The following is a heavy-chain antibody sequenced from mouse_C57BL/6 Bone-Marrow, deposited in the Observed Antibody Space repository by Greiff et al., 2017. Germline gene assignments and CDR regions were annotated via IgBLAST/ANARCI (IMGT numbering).Heavy chain of an antibody. CDR2: IRNKANGYTT. V-gene: IGHV7-3*01. D-gene: IGHD1-1*01. Sequence: EVKLMESGGGLVQPGGSLSLSCAASGFTFTDYYMSWVRQPPGKALEWLGFIRNKANGYTTEYSASLKGRFTISRDNSQSILYLQMNALRAEDSATYYCARSHFYGSSPFAYWGQGTLVTVSA. CDR3: ARSHFYGSSPFAY. CDR1: GFTFTDYY. J-gene: IGHJ3*01.